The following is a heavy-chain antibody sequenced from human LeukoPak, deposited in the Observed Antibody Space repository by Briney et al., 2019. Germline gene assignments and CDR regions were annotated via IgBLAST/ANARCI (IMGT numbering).Heavy chain of an antibody. J-gene: IGHJ4*02. CDR2: INPSGGST. CDR1: GYIFANYY. D-gene: IGHD5-12*01. CDR3: ARDVSVATYYFDY. V-gene: IGHV1-46*01. Sequence: ASVKVSCKASGYIFANYYMHWVRQAPGQGLEWMGVINPSGGSTSYAQEFQGRVTITRDTSASTAYMELSSLRSEDVAVYYCARDVSVATYYFDYWGQGTLVTVSS.